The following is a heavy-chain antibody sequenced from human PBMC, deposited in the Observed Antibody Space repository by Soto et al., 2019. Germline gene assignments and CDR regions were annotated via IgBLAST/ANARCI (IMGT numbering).Heavy chain of an antibody. V-gene: IGHV3-53*02. CDR2: IYSGGST. CDR1: GFTVRNNY. Sequence: EVQLVETGGGLIQPGGSLRLSYAASGFTVRNNYMSWVRQAPGRGLEWVSIIYSGGSTYYADSVKGRFTISRDNSKNTLHLQMNSLRAEDTAVYYCARVDGTTQNWFDPWGQGTLVTVSS. CDR3: ARVDGTTQNWFDP. J-gene: IGHJ5*02. D-gene: IGHD1-1*01.